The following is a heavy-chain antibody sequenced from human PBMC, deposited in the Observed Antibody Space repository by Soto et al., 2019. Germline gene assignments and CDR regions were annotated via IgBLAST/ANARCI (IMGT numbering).Heavy chain of an antibody. CDR3: ARVDWNYDLPRFGMDV. CDR2: IDPSDSHT. V-gene: IGHV5-10-1*01. Sequence: LKISCKGSGDSFSSYWINWVRQMPGKGLEWMGRIDPSDSHTDYSPSFQGHVTISADKSINTAYLQWSSLRASDTAIYYCARVDWNYDLPRFGMDVWGPGTTVTVYS. D-gene: IGHD1-7*01. CDR1: GDSFSSYW. J-gene: IGHJ6*02.